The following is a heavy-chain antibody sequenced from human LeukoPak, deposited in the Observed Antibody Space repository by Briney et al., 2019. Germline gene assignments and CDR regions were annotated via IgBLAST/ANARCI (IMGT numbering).Heavy chain of an antibody. J-gene: IGHJ5*02. Sequence: VASVKVSCKASGFVFTGYYIHWVRQAPGQGLEWMGWINPNSGATNYAQQLQGRVTMTRGTSMDIVHMELSRLTSDDTAVFYCARVSGTIQWFDPWGQGTLVTVSS. CDR1: GFVFTGYY. D-gene: IGHD3-3*01. CDR2: INPNSGAT. CDR3: ARVSGTIQWFDP. V-gene: IGHV1-2*02.